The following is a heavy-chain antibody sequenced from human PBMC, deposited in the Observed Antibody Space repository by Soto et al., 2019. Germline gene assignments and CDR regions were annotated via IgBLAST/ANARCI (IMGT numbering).Heavy chain of an antibody. J-gene: IGHJ6*02. Sequence: PSETLSLTCTVSGGSISSGGYYWSWIRQHPGKGLEWIGYIYYSGSTYYNPSLKSRVTISVDTSKNQFSLKLSSVTAADTAVYYWTRGVVVPAAIVGGGYYYYGMDVWGQGTTVAVCS. CDR3: TRGVVVPAAIVGGGYYYYGMDV. V-gene: IGHV4-31*03. CDR2: IYYSGST. D-gene: IGHD2-2*02. CDR1: GGSISSGGYY.